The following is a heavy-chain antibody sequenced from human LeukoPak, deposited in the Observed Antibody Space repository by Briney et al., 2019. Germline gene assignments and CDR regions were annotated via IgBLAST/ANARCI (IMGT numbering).Heavy chain of an antibody. Sequence: PSETLSLTCAVYGGSFSGYYWSWIRQPPGKGLEWIGEINHSGSTNYNPSLKSRVTISVDTSKNQFSLKLSSVTAADTAVYYCARGPFRYYDFWGFRYYFDYWGQGTLVTVSS. D-gene: IGHD3-3*01. CDR3: ARGPFRYYDFWGFRYYFDY. J-gene: IGHJ4*02. V-gene: IGHV4-34*01. CDR2: INHSGST. CDR1: GGSFSGYY.